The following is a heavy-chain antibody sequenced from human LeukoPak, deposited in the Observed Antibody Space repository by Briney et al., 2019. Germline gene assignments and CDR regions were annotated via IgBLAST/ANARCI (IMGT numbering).Heavy chain of an antibody. V-gene: IGHV4-34*01. CDR3: ARGLRFDP. CDR2: INHSGST. Sequence: SETLSLTCAVYGGSFSGYYWSWIRQPPGKGLDWIGEINHSGSTNYNPSLKSRVTISVDTSKNQFSLKLSSVTAADTAVYYCARGLRFDPWGQGTLVTVSS. J-gene: IGHJ5*02. CDR1: GGSFSGYY.